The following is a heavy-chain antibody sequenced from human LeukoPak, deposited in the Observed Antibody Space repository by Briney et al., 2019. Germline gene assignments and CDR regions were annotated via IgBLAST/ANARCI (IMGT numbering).Heavy chain of an antibody. V-gene: IGHV5-51*01. J-gene: IGHJ4*02. CDR2: IYPGDSDT. CDR3: ARHYGSGLNFDY. CDR1: GYIFTSYL. Sequence: GEALKFSWKSSGYIFTSYLIGGGRDTGGGGVEWLWIIYPGDSDTRYSPSFQGQVTLSTVKSISTAFLQWSSLKASDTAMYYCARHYGSGLNFDYWGQGTLVTVSS. D-gene: IGHD3-10*01.